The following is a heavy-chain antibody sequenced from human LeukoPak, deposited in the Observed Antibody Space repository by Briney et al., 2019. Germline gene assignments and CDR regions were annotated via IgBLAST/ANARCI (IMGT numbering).Heavy chain of an antibody. Sequence: ASVKVSCKASGYTFTSYGISWVRQAPGQGLEWMGWISAYNGNTNYAQKLQGRVTMTTDTSTSTAYMELRSLRAEDTALYYCAKDTAADFWSGYFYYYYYGMDVWGQGTTVTVSS. D-gene: IGHD3-3*01. J-gene: IGHJ6*02. CDR3: AKDTAADFWSGYFYYYYYGMDV. CDR1: GYTFTSYG. V-gene: IGHV1-18*01. CDR2: ISAYNGNT.